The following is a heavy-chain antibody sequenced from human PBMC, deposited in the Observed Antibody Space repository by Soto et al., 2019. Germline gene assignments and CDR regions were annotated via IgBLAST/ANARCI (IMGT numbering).Heavy chain of an antibody. Sequence: VQLVQSGAEVKKPGESLKISCKGSEFSFTTYWIAWVRQMPGEGLKWMGIIYPDDSRTPYSPSFQGQVTISADKSINTAYLQGSSLKASDTAMYYCTRDLDYGGNSEDFDIWGQGTRVTVSS. CDR3: TRDLDYGGNSEDFDI. D-gene: IGHD4-17*01. CDR1: EFSFTTYW. V-gene: IGHV5-51*03. J-gene: IGHJ3*02. CDR2: IYPDDSRT.